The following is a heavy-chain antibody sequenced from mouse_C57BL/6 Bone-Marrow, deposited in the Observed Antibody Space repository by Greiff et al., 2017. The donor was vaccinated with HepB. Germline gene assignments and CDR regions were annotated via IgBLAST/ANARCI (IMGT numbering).Heavy chain of an antibody. Sequence: LQESGPELVKPGASVKISCTASGYAFSSSWMNWVKQRPGKGLEWIGRIYPGDGDTNYNGKFKGKATLTADKSSSTAYMQLSSLTSEDSAVYFGERPLSTTEAMDYWGQGTSVTVSS. J-gene: IGHJ4*01. CDR1: GYAFSSSW. CDR3: ERPLSTTEAMDY. V-gene: IGHV1-82*01. D-gene: IGHD1-1*01. CDR2: IYPGDGDT.